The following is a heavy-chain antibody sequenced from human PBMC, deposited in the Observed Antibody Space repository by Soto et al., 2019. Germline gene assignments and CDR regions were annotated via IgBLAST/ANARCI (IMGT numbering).Heavy chain of an antibody. Sequence: SETLSLTCTVSGGSISSGNYYWSWIRQPPGKGLEWIGYIYYSGSTYYNPSLKSRVTISVDTSKNQFSLKLSSVTAADTAVYYCARARNTNPLRLDYWGQGTLVTVSS. CDR3: ARARNTNPLRLDY. CDR2: IYYSGST. D-gene: IGHD2-8*01. CDR1: GGSISSGNYY. J-gene: IGHJ4*02. V-gene: IGHV4-30-4*01.